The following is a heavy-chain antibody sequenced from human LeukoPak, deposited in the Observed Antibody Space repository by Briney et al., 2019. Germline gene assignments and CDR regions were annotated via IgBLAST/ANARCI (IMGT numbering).Heavy chain of an antibody. CDR3: AKRVAAAGIFDY. V-gene: IGHV4-30-2*01. Sequence: PSQTLSLTCTVSGGSISSGGYYWSWIRQPPGKGLEWIGYIYQSGSTYYTPSLESRVTISVDRSKNQFSLRLSSVTAADTAVYYCAKRVAAAGIFDYWGQGTLVTVSS. CDR1: GGSISSGGYY. J-gene: IGHJ4*02. D-gene: IGHD6-13*01. CDR2: IYQSGST.